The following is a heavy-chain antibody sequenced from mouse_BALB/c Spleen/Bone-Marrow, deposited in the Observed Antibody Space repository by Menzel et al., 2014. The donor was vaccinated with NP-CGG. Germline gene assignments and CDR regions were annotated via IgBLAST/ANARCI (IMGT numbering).Heavy chain of an antibody. J-gene: IGHJ1*01. D-gene: IGHD2-14*01. CDR3: AREVRRYFDV. CDR1: GYTFTNYW. Sequence: VKLQESGAELGRPGTSVKISCKASGYTFTNYWLGWVKQRPGHGLEWIGDIYPGGGYTNYNEKFKGKATLTADTSSSTAYMQLSSLTSEDSAVYFCAREVRRYFDVWGAGTTVTVSS. V-gene: IGHV1-63*02. CDR2: IYPGGGYT.